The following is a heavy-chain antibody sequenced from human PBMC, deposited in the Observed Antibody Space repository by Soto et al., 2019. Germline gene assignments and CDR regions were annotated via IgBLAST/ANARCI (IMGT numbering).Heavy chain of an antibody. J-gene: IGHJ4*02. CDR3: ARAYGDYVFDY. CDR1: GGSISSYY. D-gene: IGHD4-17*01. Sequence: SETLSLTCTVSGGSISSYYWSWIRQPPGKGLEWIGYIYYSGRTNYNPSLKSRVTISVDTSKNQFSLKLSSVTAADTAVHYCARAYGDYVFDYWGQGTLVTVSS. V-gene: IGHV4-59*01. CDR2: IYYSGRT.